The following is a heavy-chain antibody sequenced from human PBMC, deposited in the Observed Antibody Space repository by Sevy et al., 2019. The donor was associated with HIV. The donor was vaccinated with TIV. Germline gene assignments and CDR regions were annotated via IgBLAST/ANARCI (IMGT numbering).Heavy chain of an antibody. CDR2: IYSDATT. Sequence: GGSLRLSCAASRFTVNNNYMTWVRQAPGKGLEGISIIYSDATTYHADSLKDRFNISRDNSKNMLYLQMNNLRVEDTAVYYCARGKTGYGYALSYWGQGTLVTVSS. V-gene: IGHV3-66*01. CDR3: ARGKTGYGYALSY. J-gene: IGHJ4*02. CDR1: RFTVNNNY. D-gene: IGHD5-18*01.